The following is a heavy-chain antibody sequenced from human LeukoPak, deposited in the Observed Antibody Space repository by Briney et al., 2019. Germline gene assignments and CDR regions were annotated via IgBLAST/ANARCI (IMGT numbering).Heavy chain of an antibody. Sequence: GGSLRFSCVVSGFAFNEFSMNWVRQAPGKGLAWVAVISRDGTNKYYADSVKGRFSVSRDNSENTLYLQMDSVRPEDTAIYYCARIGFGFTYGQGFDYWGQGTLVSVPS. D-gene: IGHD5-18*01. CDR3: ARIGFGFTYGQGFDY. CDR1: GFAFNEFS. V-gene: IGHV3-30-3*01. CDR2: ISRDGTNK. J-gene: IGHJ4*02.